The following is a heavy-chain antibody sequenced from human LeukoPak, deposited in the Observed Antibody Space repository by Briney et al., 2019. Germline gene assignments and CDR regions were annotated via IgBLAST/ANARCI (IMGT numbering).Heavy chain of an antibody. CDR2: IWYDGSNK. Sequence: GGSLRLSCAASGFTFSSYGMHWVRQAPGKGLEWVAVIWYDGSNKYYADSVKGRFTISRDNAKNSLYLQMNGLRAEDTALYYCAKAPYGSGSYYTFFDYWGQGTLVTVSS. D-gene: IGHD3-10*01. CDR1: GFTFSSYG. CDR3: AKAPYGSGSYYTFFDY. J-gene: IGHJ4*02. V-gene: IGHV3-33*03.